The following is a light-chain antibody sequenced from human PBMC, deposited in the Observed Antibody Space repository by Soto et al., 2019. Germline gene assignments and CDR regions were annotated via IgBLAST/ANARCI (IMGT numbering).Light chain of an antibody. CDR2: AAS. J-gene: IGKJ1*01. CDR1: QSISSY. V-gene: IGKV1-5*01. Sequence: IQMTQSTSSLSASVGDRVTITCRASQSISSYLTWYQQKPGKAPKLLIYAASSLQSGVPSRFSGSGSGTEFTLTISSLQPDDFATYYCQHYNSYSEAFGQGTKVDIK. CDR3: QHYNSYSEA.